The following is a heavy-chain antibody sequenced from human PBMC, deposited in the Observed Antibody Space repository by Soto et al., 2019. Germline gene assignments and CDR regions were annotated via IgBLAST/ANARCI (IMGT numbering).Heavy chain of an antibody. J-gene: IGHJ4*02. CDR3: ARRYSSSFDY. CDR2: IFYSGST. V-gene: IGHV4-39*01. CDR1: GGSISSSSYY. Sequence: TLSLTCTVSGGSISSSSYYWGWIRQPPGKGLEWIGSIFYSGSTYYNPSLKSRVTISVDTSKNQFSLKLSSVTAADTAVYYCARRYSSSFDYWGQGTRVTVSS. D-gene: IGHD6-13*01.